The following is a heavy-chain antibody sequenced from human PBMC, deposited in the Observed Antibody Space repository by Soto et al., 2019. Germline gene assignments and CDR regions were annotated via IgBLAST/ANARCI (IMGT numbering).Heavy chain of an antibody. J-gene: IGHJ5*02. D-gene: IGHD3-3*01. CDR2: IVPMFGTA. CDR1: GGTFSNTA. CDR3: ARDGDPGYAFWSGPLGGGRFDP. V-gene: IGHV1-69*12. Sequence: QVQLVQSGTEVKKPGSSVNVSCKTSGGTFSNTAVTWVRQAPGQGLEWMGGIVPMFGTANYAQKFQGRVTITADESTNTAYMELNSLRSDDTAVYFCARDGDPGYAFWSGPLGGGRFDPWGQGTLVTVSS.